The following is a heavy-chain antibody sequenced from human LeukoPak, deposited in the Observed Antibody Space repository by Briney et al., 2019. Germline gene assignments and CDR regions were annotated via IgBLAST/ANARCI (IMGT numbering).Heavy chain of an antibody. Sequence: GSLRLSCAASGFTFSSYWMSWVRQAPGKGLEWVANIKQDGSEKYYVDSVKGRFTISRDNAKNSLYLQMNSLRAEDTAVYYCARGQYCSSTSCYEYYYYCYGMDVWGQGTTVTVSS. D-gene: IGHD2-2*01. V-gene: IGHV3-7*01. J-gene: IGHJ6*02. CDR3: ARGQYCSSTSCYEYYYYCYGMDV. CDR1: GFTFSSYW. CDR2: IKQDGSEK.